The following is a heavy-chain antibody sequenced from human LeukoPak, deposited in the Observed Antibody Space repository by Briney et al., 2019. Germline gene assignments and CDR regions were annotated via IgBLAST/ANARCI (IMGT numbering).Heavy chain of an antibody. CDR3: ARDAKVVGATSLWNYYYYGMDV. J-gene: IGHJ6*02. V-gene: IGHV4-59*01. Sequence: SETLSLTCTVSGGSISSYYWSWIRQPPGKGLEWIGYIYYSGSTNYNPSLKSRVTISVDTSKNQFSLKLSSVTAADTAVYYCARDAKVVGATSLWNYYYYGMDVWGQGTTVTVSS. CDR2: IYYSGST. CDR1: GGSISSYY. D-gene: IGHD1-26*01.